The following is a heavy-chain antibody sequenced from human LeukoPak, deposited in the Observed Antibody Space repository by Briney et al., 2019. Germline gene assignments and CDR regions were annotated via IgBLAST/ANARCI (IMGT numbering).Heavy chain of an antibody. J-gene: IGHJ4*02. CDR3: ARQGAVAGMSFDY. CDR2: ISSSSSYI. Sequence: GGSLRLSCAASGFTFSSYSMNWVRQAPGKGLEWVSSISSSSSYIYYADSVKGRFTIPRDNAKNSLYLQMNSLRAEDTAVYYCARQGAVAGMSFDYWGQGTLVTVSS. D-gene: IGHD6-19*01. V-gene: IGHV3-21*01. CDR1: GFTFSSYS.